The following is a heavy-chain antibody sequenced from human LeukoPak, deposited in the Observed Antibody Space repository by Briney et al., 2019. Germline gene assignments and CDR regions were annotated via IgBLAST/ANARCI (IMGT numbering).Heavy chain of an antibody. CDR3: ARVEMATIIIGY. Sequence: SETLSLTCTVSGGSISSGSYYWSWIRQPAGKGLEWIGRIYTSGSTNYNPSLKSRVTISVDTSKNQFSLKLSSVTAADTAVYYCARVEMATIIIGYWGQGTLVTVSS. V-gene: IGHV4-61*02. CDR2: IYTSGST. D-gene: IGHD5-24*01. J-gene: IGHJ4*02. CDR1: GGSISSGSYY.